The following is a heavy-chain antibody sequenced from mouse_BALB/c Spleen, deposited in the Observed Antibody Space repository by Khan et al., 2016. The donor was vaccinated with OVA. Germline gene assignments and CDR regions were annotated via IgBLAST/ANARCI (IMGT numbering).Heavy chain of an antibody. CDR1: GFAFSSYD. J-gene: IGHJ2*01. V-gene: IGHV5-12-1*01. Sequence: EVELVEPGGGLVKPGGSLKLSCAASGFAFSSYDMSWVRQTPEKRLEWVAFISIGGGTTYYPDTVKGRFTISRDNAKNTLYLQMNSLKSEDTAMYYCTRPHYYGSNYYFDYWGQGTTLTVSS. CDR2: ISIGGGTT. CDR3: TRPHYYGSNYYFDY. D-gene: IGHD1-1*01.